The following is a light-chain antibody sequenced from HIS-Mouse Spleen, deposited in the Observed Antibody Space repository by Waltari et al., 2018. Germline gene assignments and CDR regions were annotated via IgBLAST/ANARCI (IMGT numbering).Light chain of an antibody. CDR1: SSNIGSNY. V-gene: IGLV1-47*01. J-gene: IGLJ2*01. Sequence: QSVLTQPPSASGTPGQRVTISCSGSSSNIGSNYVYWYQQLPGTAPKLLIYRNNPRPSGVPDRFSGSRSGTSASLAISGLRSEDEADYYCQSYDSSTVVFGGGTKLTVL. CDR3: QSYDSSTVV. CDR2: RNN.